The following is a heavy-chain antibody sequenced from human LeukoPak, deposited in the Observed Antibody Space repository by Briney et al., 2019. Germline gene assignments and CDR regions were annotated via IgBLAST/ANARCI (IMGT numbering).Heavy chain of an antibody. J-gene: IGHJ6*03. CDR2: MYHSGST. D-gene: IGHD3-16*01. CDR3: ARGLYYMDV. V-gene: IGHV4-38-2*01. CDR1: GYSISSGYY. Sequence: PSETLSLTCAVSGYSISSGYYWGWIRPPPGKGLERIGNMYHSGSTHYNPSLKSRVTMSVDTSKKQFSLKLSSVTAADTAVYYCARGLYYMDVWGKGTTVTVSS.